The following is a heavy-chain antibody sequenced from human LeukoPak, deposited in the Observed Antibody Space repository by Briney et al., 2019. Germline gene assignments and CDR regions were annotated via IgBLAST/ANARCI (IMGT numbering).Heavy chain of an antibody. J-gene: IGHJ3*02. CDR3: ARQMTTLPPGRTFNI. V-gene: IGHV4-59*01. CDR2: VYYSGGA. CDR1: GDSFSGYY. D-gene: IGHD3-16*01. Sequence: SETLSLTCSVSGDSFSGYYWHWIRQPPGKGLEWIGNVYYSGGASYNPSLKSRLTISVDSSKYQFSLKLDSGTAADTAIYYCARQMTTLPPGRTFNIWGQGTMVIVSS.